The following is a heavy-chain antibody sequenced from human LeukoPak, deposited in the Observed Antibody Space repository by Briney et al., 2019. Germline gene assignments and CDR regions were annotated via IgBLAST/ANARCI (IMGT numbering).Heavy chain of an antibody. CDR1: GGSFSGYY. Sequence: SETLSLTCAVYGGSFSGYYWSWIRQPPGKGPEWIGEINHSGSTNYNPSLKSRVTISVDTSKDQFSLKLSSVTAADTAVYYCARGYGSWGYWGQGTLVTVSS. CDR2: INHSGST. V-gene: IGHV4-34*01. CDR3: ARGYGSWGY. J-gene: IGHJ4*02. D-gene: IGHD4-17*01.